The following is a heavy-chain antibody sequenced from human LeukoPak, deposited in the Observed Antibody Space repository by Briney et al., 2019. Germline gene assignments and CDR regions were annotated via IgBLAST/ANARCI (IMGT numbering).Heavy chain of an antibody. Sequence: PGGSLRLSCAASGFTFSSYAMHWVRQAPGKGLEWVAVISYDGSNKYYADSVKGRFTISRDNSKNTLYLQMNSLRAEDTAVYYCARDGGIAVAGRLYWGQGTLVTVSS. CDR1: GFTFSSYA. J-gene: IGHJ4*02. V-gene: IGHV3-30-3*01. CDR2: ISYDGSNK. D-gene: IGHD6-19*01. CDR3: ARDGGIAVAGRLY.